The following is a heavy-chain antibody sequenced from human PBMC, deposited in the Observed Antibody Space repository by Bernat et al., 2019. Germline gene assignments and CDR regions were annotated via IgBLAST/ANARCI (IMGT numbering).Heavy chain of an antibody. Sequence: QVTLRESGPALVKPTQTLTLTCTFSGFSLTTGGMSVSWIRQPPGKALEWLTRIDWDDDKYYSTSLKPRLTISKDTSKNQVVLTMTNMDPVDRATYYCARHYGDYSIDYWGQGTLVTVSS. V-gene: IGHV2-70*15. CDR3: ARHYGDYSIDY. D-gene: IGHD4-17*01. J-gene: IGHJ4*02. CDR1: GFSLTTGGMS. CDR2: IDWDDDK.